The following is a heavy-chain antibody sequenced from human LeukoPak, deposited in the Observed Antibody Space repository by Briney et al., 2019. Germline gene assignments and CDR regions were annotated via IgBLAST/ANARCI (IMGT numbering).Heavy chain of an antibody. J-gene: IGHJ4*02. V-gene: IGHV4-39*07. CDR1: GGSISINNNS. Sequence: SETLSLTCTVSGGSISINNNSWAWIRQPPGKGLEWIGNIYYTGSTYYNPSLKSRLTISVDTSKNHFSLRLSSVTAADTAVYSCARVGSSWPHYYFDSWGQGTLVTVSS. D-gene: IGHD6-13*01. CDR2: IYYTGST. CDR3: ARVGSSWPHYYFDS.